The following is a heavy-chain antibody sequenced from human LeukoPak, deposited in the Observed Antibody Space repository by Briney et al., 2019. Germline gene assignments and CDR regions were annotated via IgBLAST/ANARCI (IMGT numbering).Heavy chain of an antibody. J-gene: IGHJ6*03. V-gene: IGHV3-69-1*01. CDR1: GASVSGSPYY. D-gene: IGHD5-12*01. CDR2: ISPGGPT. CDR3: ARDRVATISPRPPYYYYYMDV. Sequence: ETLSLTCTVSGASVSGSPYYWGWIRQPPGKGLEWVSGISPGGPTYYADSVRGRFTISRDNAKNSLYLQMNSLRAEDTAVYYCARDRVATISPRPPYYYYYMDVWGKGTTVTISS.